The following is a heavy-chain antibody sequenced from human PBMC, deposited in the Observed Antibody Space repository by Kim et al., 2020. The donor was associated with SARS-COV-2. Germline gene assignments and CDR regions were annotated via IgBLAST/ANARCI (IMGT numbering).Heavy chain of an antibody. CDR1: GGSFSGYY. V-gene: IGHV4-34*01. J-gene: IGHJ6*02. CDR3: ARGSGDYDFWSGYRNYYGMDV. CDR2: INHSGST. D-gene: IGHD3-3*01. Sequence: SETLSLTCAVYGGSFSGYYWSWIRQPPGKGLEWIGEINHSGSTNYNPSLKSRVTISVDTSKNQFSLKLSSVTAADTAVYYCARGSGDYDFWSGYRNYYGMDVWGQGTTVTVSS.